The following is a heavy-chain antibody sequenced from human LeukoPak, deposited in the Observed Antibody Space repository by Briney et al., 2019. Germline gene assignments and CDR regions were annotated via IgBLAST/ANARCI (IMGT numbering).Heavy chain of an antibody. J-gene: IGHJ3*02. CDR1: GYTFTGYY. Sequence: GASVKVSCKASGYTFTGYYMHWVRQAPGQGLEWMGWINPNSGGTNYAQKFQGWVTMTRDTSISTAYMELSRLRSDDTAVYYCARGPTLPGAGTSDAFDIWGQGTMVTVSS. CDR2: INPNSGGT. D-gene: IGHD6-19*01. V-gene: IGHV1-2*04. CDR3: ARGPTLPGAGTSDAFDI.